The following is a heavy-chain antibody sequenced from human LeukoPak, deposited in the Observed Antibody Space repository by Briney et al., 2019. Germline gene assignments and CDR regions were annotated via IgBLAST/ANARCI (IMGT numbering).Heavy chain of an antibody. CDR3: ARDPYGKPDYYYGMGV. CDR2: ISSSGSTI. Sequence: GGSLRLSCAASGFTVSSNYMSWVRQAPGKGLEWVSYISSSGSTIYYADSVKGRFTISRDNAENSLYLQMNSLRAEDTAVYYCARDPYGKPDYYYGMGVWGQGTTVTVSS. CDR1: GFTVSSNY. D-gene: IGHD3-10*01. V-gene: IGHV3-11*04. J-gene: IGHJ6*02.